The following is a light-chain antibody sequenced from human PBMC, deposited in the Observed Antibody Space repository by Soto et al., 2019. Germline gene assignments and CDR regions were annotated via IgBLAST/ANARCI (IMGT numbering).Light chain of an antibody. V-gene: IGLV2-14*03. J-gene: IGLJ2*01. Sequence: QSALTQPASVSGSPGQSITISCTGTSSDVGGYNYVSWYQQHPGKAPKLMIYDVSDRPSGVSNRFSGSKSGSTASLTISGLQAADEADYYGSSYTSSSTLYVVFGGGTKLTVL. CDR2: DVS. CDR3: SSYTSSSTLYVV. CDR1: SSDVGGYNY.